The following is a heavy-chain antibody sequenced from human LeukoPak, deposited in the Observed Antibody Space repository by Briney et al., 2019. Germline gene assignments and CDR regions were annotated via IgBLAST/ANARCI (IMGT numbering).Heavy chain of an antibody. J-gene: IGHJ4*02. V-gene: IGHV1-46*01. CDR3: ASLTGDLDY. CDR2: INPSGGST. CDR1: GDSFSSYC. D-gene: IGHD7-27*01. Sequence: ASVKVSCKASGDSFSSYCIHWVRQAPGQGLEWMGMINPSGGSTTYAQKFQGRVTMSVDTSKNQFSLKLSSVTAADTAVYYCASLTGDLDYWGQGTLVTVSS.